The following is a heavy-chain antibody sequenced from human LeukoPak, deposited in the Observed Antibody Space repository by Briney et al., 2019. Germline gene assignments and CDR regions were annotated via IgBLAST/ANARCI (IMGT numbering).Heavy chain of an antibody. CDR2: IYTSGST. J-gene: IGHJ5*02. Sequence: SATLSLTCTAAGGSISSYYWGWIRQPAGEGLEWIGRIYTSGSTTYNPSLKSRVTMSVDTSKNQFSLKLSSVTAAATVVYYCAREVELRPIMHNLFDPWGQGTLVTVSS. D-gene: IGHD1-7*01. CDR1: GGSISSYY. V-gene: IGHV4-4*07. CDR3: AREVELRPIMHNLFDP.